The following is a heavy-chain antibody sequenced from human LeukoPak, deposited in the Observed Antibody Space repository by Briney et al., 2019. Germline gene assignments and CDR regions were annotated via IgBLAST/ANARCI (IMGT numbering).Heavy chain of an antibody. V-gene: IGHV3-21*01. CDR1: GFTFSTYW. D-gene: IGHD2-15*01. CDR3: AREDSQIGYFQH. CDR2: ISSSSSCI. Sequence: TGGSLRLSCAASGFTFSTYWMSWVRQTPGKGLEWVSSISSSSSCIYYADSVKGRFTISRDNAKNSLYLQMNSLRAEDTAVYYCAREDSQIGYFQHWGQGTLVTVSS. J-gene: IGHJ1*01.